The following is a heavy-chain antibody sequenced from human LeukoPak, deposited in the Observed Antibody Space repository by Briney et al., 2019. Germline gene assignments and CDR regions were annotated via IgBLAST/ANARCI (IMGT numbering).Heavy chain of an antibody. CDR2: INWNSGRI. V-gene: IGHV3-9*01. D-gene: IGHD2-15*01. CDR3: TKCKDLLEDDDAFDI. CDR1: GFTFDDYA. Sequence: PGGSLRLSCVASGFTFDDYAIHWVRQVPGKGLEWVSGINWNSGRIGYADSVKGRFTISRDNAKNSLYLQMNSLRPEDTALYYCTKCKDLLEDDDAFDIWGQGTMVTVSA. J-gene: IGHJ3*02.